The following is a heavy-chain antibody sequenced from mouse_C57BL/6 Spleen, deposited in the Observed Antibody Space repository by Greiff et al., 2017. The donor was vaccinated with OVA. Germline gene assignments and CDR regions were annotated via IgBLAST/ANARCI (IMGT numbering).Heavy chain of an antibody. J-gene: IGHJ1*03. CDR3: LYYDYDEGYFDV. V-gene: IGHV1-22*01. CDR2: INPNNGGT. CDR1: GYTFTDYN. D-gene: IGHD2-4*01. Sequence: DVQLQESGPELVKPGASVKMSCKASGYTFTDYNMHWVKQSHGKSLEWIGYINPNNGGTSYNQKFKGKATLTVNKSSSTAYMELRSLTSEDSAVYYCLYYDYDEGYFDVWGTGTTVTVSS.